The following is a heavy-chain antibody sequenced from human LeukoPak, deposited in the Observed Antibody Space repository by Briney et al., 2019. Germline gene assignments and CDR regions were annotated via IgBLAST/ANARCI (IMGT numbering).Heavy chain of an antibody. D-gene: IGHD2/OR15-2a*01. CDR3: ARLTPTTLSLYYYYMDV. CDR2: INHSGST. J-gene: IGHJ6*03. Sequence: SETLSLTCTVSGGSISSYYWSWIRQPPGKRLEWIGEINHSGSTNYNPSLKSRVTISVDTSKNQFSLKLSSVTAADTAVYYCARLTPTTLSLYYYYMDVWGKGTTVTVSS. CDR1: GGSISSYY. V-gene: IGHV4-34*01.